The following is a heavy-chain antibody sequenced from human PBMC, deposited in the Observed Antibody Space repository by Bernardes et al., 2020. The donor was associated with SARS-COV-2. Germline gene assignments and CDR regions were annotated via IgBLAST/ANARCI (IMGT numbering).Heavy chain of an antibody. CDR1: GFTFSTYW. Sequence: GGSLRLSCAASGFTFSTYWMHWVRQAPGKGLVWVSRINSDGITTNYADSVKGRFTISRDNAKNTLYLQMNSLRAEDTAVYYCARHKETPPDYWGQGTLVTVSS. CDR3: ARHKETPPDY. J-gene: IGHJ4*02. CDR2: INSDGITT. V-gene: IGHV3-74*01.